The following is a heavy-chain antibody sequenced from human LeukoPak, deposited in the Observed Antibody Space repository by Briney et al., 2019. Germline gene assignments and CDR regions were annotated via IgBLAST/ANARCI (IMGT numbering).Heavy chain of an antibody. J-gene: IGHJ6*02. Sequence: GASVKVSCKASGYTFIVYYMHWVRQAPGQGLEWMGCINPNSGGTNYAQKFQGRVAMTGDTSISTAYMELSRLRPDDTAVYYCARTPRGYSYGRGYGMDVWGQGTTVTVSS. V-gene: IGHV1-2*02. D-gene: IGHD5-18*01. CDR1: GYTFIVYY. CDR3: ARTPRGYSYGRGYGMDV. CDR2: INPNSGGT.